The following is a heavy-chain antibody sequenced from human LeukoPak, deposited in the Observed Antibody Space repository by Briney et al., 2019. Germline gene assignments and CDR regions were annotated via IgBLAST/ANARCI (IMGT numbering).Heavy chain of an antibody. CDR3: AKAGGFVKMIVVVTGDYMDV. D-gene: IGHD3-22*01. CDR2: IRYDGSNK. V-gene: IGHV3-30*02. CDR1: GFTFSSYG. J-gene: IGHJ6*03. Sequence: GGSLRLSCAASGFTFSSYGMHWVRQAPGKGLEWVAFIRYDGSNKYYADSVKGRFTISRDNSKNTLYLQMNSLRAEDTAVYYCAKAGGFVKMIVVVTGDYMDVWGKGTTVTISS.